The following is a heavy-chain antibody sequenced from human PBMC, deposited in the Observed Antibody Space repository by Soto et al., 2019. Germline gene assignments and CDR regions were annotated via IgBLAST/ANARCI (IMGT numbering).Heavy chain of an antibody. CDR2: ISAYNGNT. CDR1: GYTFTSYG. Sequence: QVQLVQSGAEVKKPGASVKVSCKASGYTFTSYGISWVRQAPGQGLEWMGWISAYNGNTNYARKLQGRVTMTTATSASTAYMELRSLRSDAAAVYYCAGDGTMIVVVIDYYYYGMDVWGQGTTVTVSS. D-gene: IGHD3-22*01. V-gene: IGHV1-18*01. J-gene: IGHJ6*02. CDR3: AGDGTMIVVVIDYYYYGMDV.